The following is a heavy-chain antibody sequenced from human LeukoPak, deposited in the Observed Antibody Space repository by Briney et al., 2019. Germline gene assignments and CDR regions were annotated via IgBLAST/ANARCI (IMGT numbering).Heavy chain of an antibody. V-gene: IGHV4-34*01. CDR1: GGSFSGYY. Sequence: PSETLSLTCAVYGGSFSGYYWSWIRQPPGKGLEWIGEINHSGSTNYNPSLKSRVTISVDTSKNQFSLKLSSVTAADTAVYYCARVKVPAAHNWYFDLWGRGTLVTVSS. CDR3: ARVKVPAAHNWYFDL. J-gene: IGHJ2*01. CDR2: INHSGST. D-gene: IGHD2-2*01.